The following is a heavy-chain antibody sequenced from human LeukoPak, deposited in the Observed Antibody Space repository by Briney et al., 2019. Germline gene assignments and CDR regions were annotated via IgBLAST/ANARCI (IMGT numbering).Heavy chain of an antibody. CDR3: ARGREIVATVYYYYGMDV. J-gene: IGHJ6*04. CDR2: ISAYNGNT. CDR1: GYTFTSYG. Sequence: GASVKVSCKASGYTFTSYGISWVRQAPGQGLEWMGWISAYNGNTNYAQKLQGRVTMTTDTSTSTAYMELSSLRSEDTAVYYCARGREIVATVYYYYGMDVWGKGTTVTVSS. D-gene: IGHD5-12*01. V-gene: IGHV1-18*01.